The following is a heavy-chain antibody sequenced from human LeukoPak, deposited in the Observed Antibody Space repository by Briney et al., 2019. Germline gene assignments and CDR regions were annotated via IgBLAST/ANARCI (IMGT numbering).Heavy chain of an antibody. CDR1: GGTFSSYT. CDR2: IIPILGIA. V-gene: IGHV1-69*02. Sequence: SVKVSCKASGGTFSSYTISWVRQAPGQGVEWMGRIIPILGIANYAQKFQDRVTITADKSTSTAYMELSSLRSEDTAVYYGARVGKVAQGAFDIWGQGTMVTVSS. D-gene: IGHD1-26*01. J-gene: IGHJ3*02. CDR3: ARVGKVAQGAFDI.